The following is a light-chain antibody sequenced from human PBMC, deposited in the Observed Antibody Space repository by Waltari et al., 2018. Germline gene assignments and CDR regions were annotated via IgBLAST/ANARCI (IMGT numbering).Light chain of an antibody. Sequence: ELVRTQSPATLSVSPGERATLPCRASQSVSSNLAWYQQKPGQAPRLLIYGASTRATCIPARCSGSGSGTEFTLTISSLQSEDFAAYYCQQYNNWPPVFTFGPETKVDIK. CDR1: QSVSSN. CDR3: QQYNNWPPVFT. V-gene: IGKV3-15*01. CDR2: GAS. J-gene: IGKJ3*01.